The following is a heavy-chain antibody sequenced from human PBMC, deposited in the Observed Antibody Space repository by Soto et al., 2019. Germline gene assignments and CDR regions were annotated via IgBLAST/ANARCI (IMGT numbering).Heavy chain of an antibody. V-gene: IGHV3-30-3*01. CDR1: GFTFNSYA. Sequence: GGSLRLSYVASGFTFNSYAMHWVRQAPGKGLEWVAFISYDESNKYYAHSVKGRFTVSRDNSKNTLYLQMNSLRPEDTAVYYCATEVSPGFDYWGQGTLVTVSS. CDR3: ATEVSPGFDY. J-gene: IGHJ4*02. CDR2: ISYDESNK. D-gene: IGHD3-10*01.